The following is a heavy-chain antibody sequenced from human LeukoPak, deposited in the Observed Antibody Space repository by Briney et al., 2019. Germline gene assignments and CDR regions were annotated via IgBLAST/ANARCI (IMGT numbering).Heavy chain of an antibody. CDR2: INPNNGVT. CDR3: ARGPRGYSGYNLGY. V-gene: IGHV1-2*02. Sequence: ASVKVSCKASGYTFTDYFMHWVRQATGQGLEWMGWINPNNGVTDYAQTFQGRVTMTRDTSISTASMDLTRLRSDDTAVYYCARGPRGYSGYNLGYWGQGTLVTVSS. J-gene: IGHJ4*02. CDR1: GYTFTDYF. D-gene: IGHD5-12*01.